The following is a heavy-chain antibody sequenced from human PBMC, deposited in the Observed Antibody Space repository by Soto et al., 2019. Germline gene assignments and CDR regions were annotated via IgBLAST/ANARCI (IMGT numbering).Heavy chain of an antibody. CDR2: IIPIFGTA. CDR3: ATSEGYCSSTSCMGYYYGMDV. V-gene: IGHV1-69*13. J-gene: IGHJ6*02. D-gene: IGHD2-2*01. CDR1: GYTFSSYA. Sequence: ASVKVSCKASGYTFSSYAISWVRQAPGQGLEWMGGIIPIFGTANYAQKFQGRVTITADESTSTAYMELSSLRSEDTAVYYCATSEGYCSSTSCMGYYYGMDVWGQGTTVTVSS.